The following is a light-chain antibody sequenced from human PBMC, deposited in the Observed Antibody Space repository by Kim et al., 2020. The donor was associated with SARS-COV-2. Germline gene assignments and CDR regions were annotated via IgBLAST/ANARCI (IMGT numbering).Light chain of an antibody. CDR1: QDIANS. CDR2: AAS. CDR3: QKYNSAPWT. Sequence: DIQMTQSPSSLSASVGDRVTITCRASQDIANSLAWYQQKPGKVPQVLIYAASTLQSGVPSRFSGSGSGTEFTLTIGSLQTEDVATYFCQKYNSAPWTSGPGTKLDIK. V-gene: IGKV1-27*01. J-gene: IGKJ1*01.